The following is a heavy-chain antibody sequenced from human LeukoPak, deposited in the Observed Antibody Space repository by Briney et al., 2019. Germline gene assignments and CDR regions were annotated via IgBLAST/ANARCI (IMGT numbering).Heavy chain of an antibody. CDR3: ARMYSSSSGGY. V-gene: IGHV4-30-2*01. Sequence: PSETLSLTCTVSGGSISSGGYYWSWIRQPPGKGLEWIGYIYHSGSTYYNPSLKSRVTISVDRSKNQFSLKLSSVTAADTAVYYCARMYSSSSGGYWGQGTLVTVSS. D-gene: IGHD6-6*01. CDR2: IYHSGST. J-gene: IGHJ4*02. CDR1: GGSISSGGYY.